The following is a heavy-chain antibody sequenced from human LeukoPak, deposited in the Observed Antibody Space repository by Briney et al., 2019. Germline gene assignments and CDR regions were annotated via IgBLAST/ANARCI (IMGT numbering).Heavy chain of an antibody. CDR3: TTDRYDSSGYYYVKAFDI. CDR2: IKSKADGGTT. CDR1: GFTFSNAW. D-gene: IGHD3-22*01. V-gene: IGHV3-15*01. J-gene: IGHJ3*02. Sequence: PGGSLRLSCAASGFTFSNAWMSWVRQAPGKGLEWVGRIKSKADGGTTDYAAPVKGRFTISRDDSKNTLYLQMNSLKTEDTAVYYCTTDRYDSSGYYYVKAFDIWGQGTMVTVSS.